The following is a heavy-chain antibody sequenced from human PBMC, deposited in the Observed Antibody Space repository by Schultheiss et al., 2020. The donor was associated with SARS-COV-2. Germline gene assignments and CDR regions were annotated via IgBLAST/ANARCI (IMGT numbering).Heavy chain of an antibody. D-gene: IGHD6-6*01. Sequence: SETLSLTRTVSGGSVSSGSYYWSWIRQPPGKGLEWIGYIYYSGSTNYNPSLKSRVTISVDTSKNQFSLKLSSVTAADTAVYYCARASIAARLLPFDYWGQGTLVTVSS. V-gene: IGHV4-61*01. CDR3: ARASIAARLLPFDY. CDR2: IYYSGST. J-gene: IGHJ4*01. CDR1: GGSVSSGSYY.